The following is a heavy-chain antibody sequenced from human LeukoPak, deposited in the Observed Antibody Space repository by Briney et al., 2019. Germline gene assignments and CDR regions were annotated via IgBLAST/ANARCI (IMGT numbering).Heavy chain of an antibody. V-gene: IGHV4-39*01. J-gene: IGHJ4*02. CDR3: ARQSTVTSQANY. CDR2: IYYSGST. Sequence: PSETLSLTCTVSGGSISSSSYYWGWIRQPPGKGLEWIASIYYSGSTYYNPSLKSRVTISVDTSKNQCSLKLSSVTAADTAVYYCARQSTVTSQANYRGQGTLVTVSS. D-gene: IGHD4-17*01. CDR1: GGSISSSSYY.